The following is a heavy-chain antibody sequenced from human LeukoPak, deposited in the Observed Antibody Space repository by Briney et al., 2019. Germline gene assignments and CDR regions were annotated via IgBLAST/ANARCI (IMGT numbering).Heavy chain of an antibody. CDR2: IYYSGNT. CDR1: RDAISSDDHY. V-gene: IGHV4-39*02. Sequence: SETLSLTCFVSRDAISSDDHYWVWVRQAPGKGLEWIGTIYYSGNTYYSPSLKSRVTLSVETSGNHFSLNLSSVTAADTAVYFCARGKPRNGYNFDLWGQGVLVTVSS. CDR3: ARGKPRNGYNFDL. J-gene: IGHJ4*02. D-gene: IGHD5-24*01.